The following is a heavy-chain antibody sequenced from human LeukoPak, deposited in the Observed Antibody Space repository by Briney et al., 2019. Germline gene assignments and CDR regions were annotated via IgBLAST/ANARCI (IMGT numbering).Heavy chain of an antibody. V-gene: IGHV3-7*01. CDR2: XXQDGSEK. CDR1: GFTFSSYW. D-gene: IGHD6-19*01. J-gene: IGHJ5*02. CDR3: ARDKQWLVTWANWFDP. Sequence: GGSLRLSCVVSGFTFSSYWMSWLRQAPGKGLXXXXXXXQDGSEKYYVDSVKGRFTISRDNAKNSLYLQMNSLRAEDTAVYYCARDKQWLVTWANWFDPWGQGTLVIVSS.